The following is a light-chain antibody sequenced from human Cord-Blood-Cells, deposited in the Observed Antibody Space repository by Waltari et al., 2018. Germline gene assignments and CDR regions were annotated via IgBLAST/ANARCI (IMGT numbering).Light chain of an antibody. V-gene: IGLV1-44*01. J-gene: IGLJ3*02. CDR1: SSNNGSNT. CDR3: AAWDDSLNGNWV. CDR2: SNN. Sequence: QSLLTHPPSASGTPGQMATISCSRSSSNNGSNTVYWYQQLPATAPTLLIYSNNVRHSAVPDRFSGSKSGTSASLAISGLQSEDEADYYCAAWDDSLNGNWVFGGGTKLTVL.